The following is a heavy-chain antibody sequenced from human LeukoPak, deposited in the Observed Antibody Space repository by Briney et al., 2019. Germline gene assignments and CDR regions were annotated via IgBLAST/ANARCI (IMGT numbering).Heavy chain of an antibody. CDR2: IVPILGIA. Sequence: SVKVSCKASGGTFSSYTISWVRQAPGQGLEWMGRIVPILGIANYAQKFQGRVTITADKSTSTAYMELSSLRSEDTAVYYCASPRALYCSSTSCQTANGAFDIWGQGTMVTVSS. J-gene: IGHJ3*02. CDR1: GGTFSSYT. V-gene: IGHV1-69*02. D-gene: IGHD2-2*01. CDR3: ASPRALYCSSTSCQTANGAFDI.